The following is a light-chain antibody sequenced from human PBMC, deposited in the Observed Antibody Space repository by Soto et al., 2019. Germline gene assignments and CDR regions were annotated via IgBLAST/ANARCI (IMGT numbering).Light chain of an antibody. Sequence: QSVLTQPPSASGTPGQRVTISCSGSSSNIGSNTVNWYQQLPGTAPKLLIYSNNQRPSGVPDRFSCSKSGTSASLAISGLKAEDEADYYCAPWVDSLNGWVFGGGTKVTVL. V-gene: IGLV1-44*01. CDR1: SSNIGSNT. CDR2: SNN. CDR3: APWVDSLNGWV. J-gene: IGLJ3*02.